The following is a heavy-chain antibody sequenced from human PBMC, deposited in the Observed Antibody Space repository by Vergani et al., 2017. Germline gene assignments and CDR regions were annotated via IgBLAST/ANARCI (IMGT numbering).Heavy chain of an antibody. D-gene: IGHD3-22*01. CDR3: ARCFRDEGMIYGGTVENWFDP. V-gene: IGHV4-39*01. CDR1: GGSITYGAFY. CDR2: IYYSENK. Sequence: QLQLQESGPGLVKPSETLSLTCTVSGGSITYGAFYWGWIRQSPGKGLEWIGSIYYSENKFYNPSLESRVTLSIDTTQNQFSLKLKSVTAAETAVYYCARCFRDEGMIYGGTVENWFDPFVQGTLVTVAS. J-gene: IGHJ5*02.